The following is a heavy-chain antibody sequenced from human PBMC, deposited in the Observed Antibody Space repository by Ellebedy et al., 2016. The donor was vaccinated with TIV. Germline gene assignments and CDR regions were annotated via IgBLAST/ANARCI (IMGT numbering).Heavy chain of an antibody. CDR1: GGSINTYY. CDR3: ARNRGLGEINAFDP. V-gene: IGHV4-4*07. D-gene: IGHD1-26*01. Sequence: MPSETLSLTCTVSGGSINTYYRSWIRQPAGRGLEWIGRSYPSGTTYYNPSLKSRVTMSADTHKNPVFLKLTSVTAADTAVYFCARNRGLGEINAFDPWGQGTLVIVSS. J-gene: IGHJ5*02. CDR2: SYPSGTT.